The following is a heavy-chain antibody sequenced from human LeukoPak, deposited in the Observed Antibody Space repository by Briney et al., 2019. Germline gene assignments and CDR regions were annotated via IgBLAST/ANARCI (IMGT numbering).Heavy chain of an antibody. CDR2: IYYSGST. Sequence: SETLSLTCTVSGGSISSYYWSWIRQPPGKGLEWIGYIYYSGSTNYNPSLKSRVTISVDTSKNQFSLKLSSVTAADTAVYYCAGESYYYDSSGFDPWGQGTPVTVSS. CDR3: AGESYYYDSSGFDP. CDR1: GGSISSYY. J-gene: IGHJ5*02. V-gene: IGHV4-59*01. D-gene: IGHD3-22*01.